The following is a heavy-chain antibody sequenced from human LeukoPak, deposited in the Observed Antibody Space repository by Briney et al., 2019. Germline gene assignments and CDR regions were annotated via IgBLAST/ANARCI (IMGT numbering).Heavy chain of an antibody. V-gene: IGHV1-18*01. CDR2: ISAYNGNT. D-gene: IGHD6-13*01. CDR1: GYTFTIYG. Sequence: ASVKVSFKASGYTFTIYGISWVRQAPGQGLEWMGWISAYNGNTNYAQKLQGRVTMTTDTSTSTAYMELRSLRSDDTAVYYCARGRIAAAGTGESSWFDPWGQGTLVTVSS. J-gene: IGHJ5*02. CDR3: ARGRIAAAGTGESSWFDP.